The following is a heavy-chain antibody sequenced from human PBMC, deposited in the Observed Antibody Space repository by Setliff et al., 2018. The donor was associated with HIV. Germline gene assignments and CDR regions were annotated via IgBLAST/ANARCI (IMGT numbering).Heavy chain of an antibody. J-gene: IGHJ5*02. Sequence: GASVKVSCKASGYTFTSYAMHWVRQAPGQRLEWMGWINAGNGNTKYSPKFQGRVTITSDTSASTAYMELSSLRSEDTAVYYCARGYSIALGWFEPWGQGTLVTVSS. V-gene: IGHV1-3*01. CDR2: INAGNGNT. D-gene: IGHD6-13*01. CDR1: GYTFTSYA. CDR3: ARGYSIALGWFEP.